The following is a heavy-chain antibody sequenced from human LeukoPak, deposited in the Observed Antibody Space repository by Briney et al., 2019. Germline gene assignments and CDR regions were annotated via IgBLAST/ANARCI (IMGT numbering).Heavy chain of an antibody. CDR1: GGSMRGFY. CDR2: IYYTGST. D-gene: IGHD1-14*01. V-gene: IGHV4-59*01. J-gene: IGHJ6*04. CDR3: VRSHHGGV. Sequence: KPSETLSLTCSVSGGSMRGFYWYWVRQPPGKGLEWIGYIYYTGSTKYNPSLESRVTILMDTSRNQFSLRLSSVTAADTAVYYCVRSHHGGVWGKGTTVTVSS.